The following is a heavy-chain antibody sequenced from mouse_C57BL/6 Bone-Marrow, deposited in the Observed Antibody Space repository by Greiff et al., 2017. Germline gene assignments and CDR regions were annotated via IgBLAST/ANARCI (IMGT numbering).Heavy chain of an antibody. V-gene: IGHV1-75*01. D-gene: IGHD1-1*01. CDR3: ETSYYYGSSLFAY. CDR1: GYTFTDYY. CDR2: IFPGSGST. Sequence: QVQLQQSGPELVKPGASVKISCKASGYTFTDYYINWVKQRPGQGLEWIGWIFPGSGSTYYNEKFKGKATLTVDQSSSTASMLLSSLTSEDSAVYFCETSYYYGSSLFAYWGQGTLVTVSA. J-gene: IGHJ3*01.